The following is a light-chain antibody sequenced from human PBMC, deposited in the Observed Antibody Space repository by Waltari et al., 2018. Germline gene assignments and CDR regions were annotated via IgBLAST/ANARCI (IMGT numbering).Light chain of an antibody. J-gene: IGLJ2*01. CDR2: AVS. Sequence: QSALTQPASVSGSPGQSITISCTGTSSDVGNYKRVSCYQQHPGKAPKLMFYAVSKRPSGVSDRFSGSKSGDMASLTISGLQPEDEAEYFCSSYAGSSKGVFGGGTKVTVL. V-gene: IGLV2-23*02. CDR1: SSDVGNYKR. CDR3: SSYAGSSKGV.